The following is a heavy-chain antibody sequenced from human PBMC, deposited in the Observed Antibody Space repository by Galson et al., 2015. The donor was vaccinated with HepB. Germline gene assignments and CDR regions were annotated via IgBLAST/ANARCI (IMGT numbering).Heavy chain of an antibody. Sequence: SLRLSCAASGFTFSSYGMHWVRQAPGKGLEWVAVISYDGSNKYYADSVKGRFTISRDNSKNTLYLQMNSLRAEDTAVYYCAKRFLEWGTVSPAFDIWGQGTMVTVSS. J-gene: IGHJ3*02. V-gene: IGHV3-30*18. CDR1: GFTFSSYG. CDR2: ISYDGSNK. CDR3: AKRFLEWGTVSPAFDI. D-gene: IGHD3-3*01.